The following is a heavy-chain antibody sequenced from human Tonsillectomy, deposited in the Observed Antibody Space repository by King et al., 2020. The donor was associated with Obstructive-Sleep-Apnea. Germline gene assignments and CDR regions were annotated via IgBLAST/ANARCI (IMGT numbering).Heavy chain of an antibody. D-gene: IGHD1-26*01. J-gene: IGHJ4*02. CDR3: ARGSYPVIYYFDY. CDR2: ISSSSSYI. Sequence: QLVQSGGGLVKPGGSLRLSCAASGFTFSSYSMNWVRQAPGKGLEGVSSISSSSSYIYYADSVKGRFTISRDNAKNSLYLQMNSLRAEDTAVYYCARGSYPVIYYFDYWGQGTLVTVSS. V-gene: IGHV3-21*01. CDR1: GFTFSSYS.